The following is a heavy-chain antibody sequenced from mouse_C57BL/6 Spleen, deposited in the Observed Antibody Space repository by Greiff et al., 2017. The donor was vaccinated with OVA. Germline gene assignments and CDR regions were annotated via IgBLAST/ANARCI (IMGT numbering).Heavy chain of an antibody. CDR1: GYTFTDYN. CDR3: ARIGYGSSPYYAMDY. J-gene: IGHJ4*01. Sequence: EVQLQQSGPELVKPGASVKIPCKASGYTFTDYNMDWVKQSHGKSLEWIGDINPNNGGTIYNQKFKGKATLTVDKSSSTAYMELRSLTSEDTAVYYCARIGYGSSPYYAMDYWGQGTSVTVSS. V-gene: IGHV1-18*01. D-gene: IGHD1-1*01. CDR2: INPNNGGT.